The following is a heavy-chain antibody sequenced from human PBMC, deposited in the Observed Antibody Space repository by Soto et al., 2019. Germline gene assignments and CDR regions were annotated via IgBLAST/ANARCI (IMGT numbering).Heavy chain of an antibody. CDR1: GFTFSTYW. Sequence: EVQLVESGGGLVEPGGSLRLSCAASGFTFSTYWMHWVRQAPGKGLVWVSRINSDGSSTSYADSVKGRFTISRDNANNTLYVQMNSLRAEDTAVYYCARGPYSSGWYPPDYWGQGTLVTVSS. D-gene: IGHD6-19*01. CDR3: ARGPYSSGWYPPDY. J-gene: IGHJ4*02. CDR2: INSDGSST. V-gene: IGHV3-74*01.